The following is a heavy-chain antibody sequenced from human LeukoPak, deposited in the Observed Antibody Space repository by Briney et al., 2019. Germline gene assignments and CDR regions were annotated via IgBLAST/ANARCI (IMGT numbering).Heavy chain of an antibody. CDR2: INPNSGGT. J-gene: IGHJ4*02. CDR1: GYIFTGYY. V-gene: IGHV1-2*02. D-gene: IGHD5-12*01. Sequence: ASVKVSCKASGYIFTGYYMHWVRQAPGQGLEWMGWINPNSGGTNYAQKVQGRVTMTRDTSISTAYMELSRLRSDDTAVYYCARVMGYSGYDPVDYWGQGTLVTVSS. CDR3: ARVMGYSGYDPVDY.